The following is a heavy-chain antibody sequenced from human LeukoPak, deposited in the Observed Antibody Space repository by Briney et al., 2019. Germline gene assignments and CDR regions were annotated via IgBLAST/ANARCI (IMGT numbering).Heavy chain of an antibody. CDR3: ASYRGSGSYWSGERWYFDY. Sequence: SETLSLTCTVSGGSISSGGYYWSWIRQHPGKGLEWIGYIYYSGSTYYNPSLKSRVTISVDTSKNQFSLKLSSVTAADTAVYYCASYRGSGSYWSGERWYFDYWGQGTLVTVSS. V-gene: IGHV4-31*03. J-gene: IGHJ4*02. D-gene: IGHD3-10*01. CDR2: IYYSGST. CDR1: GGSISSGGYY.